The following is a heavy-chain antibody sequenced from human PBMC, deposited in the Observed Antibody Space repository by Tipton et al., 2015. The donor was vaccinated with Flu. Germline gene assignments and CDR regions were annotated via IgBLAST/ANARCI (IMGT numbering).Heavy chain of an antibody. CDR2: IYHSGST. Sequence: VQPSETLSLTCAVSGYSISSGYYWGWIRQPPGKGLEWIGSIYHSGSTYYNPSLKSRVTISVDTSKNQFSLKLSSVTAADTAVYYCARHGYYNILTGYYSWFDPWGQGTLVTVSS. CDR1: GYSISSGYY. CDR3: ARHGYYNILTGYYSWFDP. V-gene: IGHV4-38-2*01. D-gene: IGHD3-9*01. J-gene: IGHJ5*02.